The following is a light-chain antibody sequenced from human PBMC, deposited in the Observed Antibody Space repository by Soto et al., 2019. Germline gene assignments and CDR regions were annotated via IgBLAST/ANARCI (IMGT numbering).Light chain of an antibody. J-gene: IGLJ2*01. CDR1: SSDVGGYNY. CDR2: DVS. Sequence: QSAVTQPASVSGSPGLSITISCTGSSSDVGGYNYVSWYQQHPGNAPKLMIYDVSNRPSGVSNRFSGSKSGNTASLTISGLQAEDEADYYCSSYTTSSVVFGGGTKLTVL. CDR3: SSYTTSSVV. V-gene: IGLV2-14*03.